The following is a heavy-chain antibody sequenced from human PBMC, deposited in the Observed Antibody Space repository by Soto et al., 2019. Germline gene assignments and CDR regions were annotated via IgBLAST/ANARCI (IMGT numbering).Heavy chain of an antibody. V-gene: IGHV4-59*08. D-gene: IGHD6-6*01. CDR3: AREQSIAAHNWSDP. CDR2: IYYSGST. Sequence: SETLSLTCTVSGGSISSYYWSWIRQPPGKGLEWIGYIYYSGSTNYNPSLKSRVTISVDTSKNQFSLKLSSVTAADTAVYYCAREQSIAAHNWSDPWGQGTLVTVSS. CDR1: GGSISSYY. J-gene: IGHJ5*02.